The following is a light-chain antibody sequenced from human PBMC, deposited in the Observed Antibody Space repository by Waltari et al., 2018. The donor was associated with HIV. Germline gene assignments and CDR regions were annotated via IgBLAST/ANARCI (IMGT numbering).Light chain of an antibody. CDR3: QQYYDTPWT. Sequence: DIVMTQSPDSLVVSLAERATINGKSSQSVLYSSNNKNYLAWYQQKPGQPPKLLISWASTRESGVPDRFSGSGSGTDFTLTISSLQAEDVAVYYCQQYYDTPWTFGQGTKVEIK. CDR1: QSVLYSSNNKNY. J-gene: IGKJ1*01. CDR2: WAS. V-gene: IGKV4-1*01.